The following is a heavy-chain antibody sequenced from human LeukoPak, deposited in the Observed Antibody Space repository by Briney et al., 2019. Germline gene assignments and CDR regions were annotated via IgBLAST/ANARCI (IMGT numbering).Heavy chain of an antibody. D-gene: IGHD2-21*01. CDR2: MFANGNA. J-gene: IGHJ3*01. CDR3: ARDIVAASSDGFDA. Sequence: SETLSLTCSVSGGSVSSFFWSWIRQPAGRELEWLGRMFANGNANYNPSLKSRISMSVDTSTSQFSLTLTSVTAADTAIYYCARDIVAASSDGFDAWGQGTTVIVSS. CDR1: GGSVSSFF. V-gene: IGHV4-4*07.